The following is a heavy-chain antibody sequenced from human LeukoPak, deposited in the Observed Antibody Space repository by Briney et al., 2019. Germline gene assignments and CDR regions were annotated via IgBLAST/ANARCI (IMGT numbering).Heavy chain of an antibody. J-gene: IGHJ4*02. CDR2: INAGNGNT. CDR3: AREDYYDSGSNDY. D-gene: IGHD3-22*01. CDR1: GYTFTSYA. V-gene: IGHV1-3*03. Sequence: ASVKVSCKAPGYTFTSYAMHWVRQAPGQRLEWMGWINAGNGNTKYSQEFQGRVTITRDTSASTAYMELSSLRSEDTAVYYCAREDYYDSGSNDYWGQGTLVTVSS.